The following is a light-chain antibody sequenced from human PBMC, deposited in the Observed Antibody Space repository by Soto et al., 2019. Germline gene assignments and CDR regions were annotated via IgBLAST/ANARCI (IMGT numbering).Light chain of an antibody. V-gene: IGKV1-5*01. Sequence: DIQMTQSPSTLSASVGDRVTITCRASQSISSWLAWYQQKPGKAPKVLIYDASSLESGVPSRFSGSGSGTEFSLTISSLQPDDFATYYCQQSYSTPQFGQGTKV. CDR3: QQSYSTPQ. CDR1: QSISSW. CDR2: DAS. J-gene: IGKJ1*01.